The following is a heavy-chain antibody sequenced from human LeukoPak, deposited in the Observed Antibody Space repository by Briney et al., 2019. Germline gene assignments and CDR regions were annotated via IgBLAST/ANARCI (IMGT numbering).Heavy chain of an antibody. D-gene: IGHD3-9*01. CDR1: GFTFSSYS. V-gene: IGHV3-21*01. CDR2: IISSSSYI. Sequence: GGSPRLSCAASGFTFSSYSMNWVRQAPGKGLEWVSSIISSSSYIYYADSVKGRFTISRDNAKNSLYLPINSLRAEDTAVYYCARDSSYIYDILTGYYPYCFDYWGQGTLVTVSS. CDR3: ARDSSYIYDILTGYYPYCFDY. J-gene: IGHJ4*02.